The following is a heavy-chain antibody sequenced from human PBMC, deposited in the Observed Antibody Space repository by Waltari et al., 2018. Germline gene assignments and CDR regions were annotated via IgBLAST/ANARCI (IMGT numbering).Heavy chain of an antibody. D-gene: IGHD2-15*01. CDR3: ARVQPEYCSGGSCSVDY. V-gene: IGHV1-8*01. J-gene: IGHJ4*02. Sequence: QVQLVQSGAEVKKPGASVKVSCKASGYTFTSYDINWVRQAPGQGLEWMGWMNPNSGNTGYAQKFQGRVTMTRNTSISTAYMELSSLRSEDTAVYYCARVQPEYCSGGSCSVDYWGQGTLVTVSS. CDR2: MNPNSGNT. CDR1: GYTFTSYD.